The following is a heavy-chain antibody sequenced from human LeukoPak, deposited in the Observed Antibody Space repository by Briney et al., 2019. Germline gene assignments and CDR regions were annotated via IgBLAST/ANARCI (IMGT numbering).Heavy chain of an antibody. CDR2: ISYDGSNK. CDR1: GFTFSSYA. V-gene: IGHV3-30-3*01. D-gene: IGHD6-19*01. CDR3: ARDRWLVNY. Sequence: GRSLRLSCAASGFTFSSYAMHWVRQAPGKGLEWVAVISYDGSNKYYADSVKGRFTISRDNSKNTLYLQMNSLRAEDTAVYYCARDRWLVNYWGQGTLVTVSS. J-gene: IGHJ4*02.